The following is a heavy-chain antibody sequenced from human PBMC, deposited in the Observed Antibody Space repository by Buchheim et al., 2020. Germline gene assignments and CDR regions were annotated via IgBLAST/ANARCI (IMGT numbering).Heavy chain of an antibody. D-gene: IGHD3-3*01. J-gene: IGHJ5*02. V-gene: IGHV3-23*01. CDR3: AKDPPDLEWLLPNSNWFDP. CDR2: ISGSGGST. Sequence: EVQLLESGGGLVQPGGSLRLSCAASGFTFSSYAMSWVRQAPGKGLEWVSAISGSGGSTYYADSVKGGFTISRDNSKNTLYLQMNSLRAEDTAVYYCAKDPPDLEWLLPNSNWFDPWGQGTL. CDR1: GFTFSSYA.